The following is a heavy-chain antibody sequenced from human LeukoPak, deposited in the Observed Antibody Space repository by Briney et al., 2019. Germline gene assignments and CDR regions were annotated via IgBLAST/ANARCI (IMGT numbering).Heavy chain of an antibody. Sequence: ASVKVSCKASGYTFTGYYMHWVRQAPGQGLEWMGRINLNSGGTNYAQKFQGRVTMTRDTSNSTAYMELRRLRSDDTAVYYCARERGYSPGDYWGQGTLVTVSS. CDR1: GYTFTGYY. V-gene: IGHV1-2*06. CDR3: ARERGYSPGDY. J-gene: IGHJ4*02. CDR2: INLNSGGT. D-gene: IGHD5-18*01.